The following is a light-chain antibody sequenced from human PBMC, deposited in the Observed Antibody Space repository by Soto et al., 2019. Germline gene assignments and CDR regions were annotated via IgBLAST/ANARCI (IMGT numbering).Light chain of an antibody. CDR1: QSVLYSSNNKNY. V-gene: IGKV4-1*01. Sequence: DIVMTQSPDSLAVSLGERATINCKSSQSVLYSSNNKNYLAWYQQKPGQPPKLLIYWASTRESGVPDRFSGSGSATDFTLTISSLQAEDVAVYYCQLYYSTLPITFGQGTRLEIK. CDR3: QLYYSTLPIT. J-gene: IGKJ5*01. CDR2: WAS.